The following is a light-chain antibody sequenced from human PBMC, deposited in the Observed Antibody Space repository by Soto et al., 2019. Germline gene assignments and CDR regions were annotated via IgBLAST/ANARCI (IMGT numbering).Light chain of an antibody. CDR2: GAS. V-gene: IGKV3-15*01. J-gene: IGKJ4*01. CDR3: QQYNNWPLT. CDR1: QSINSN. Sequence: EIVMTQSPATLSVSPGERATLSCRASQSINSNLAWYQQKPGQAPRLLISGASTRATDIPARFSGSGSGTEFTLTITSLQSEDFAVYYCQQYNNWPLTFCGGTKVEIK.